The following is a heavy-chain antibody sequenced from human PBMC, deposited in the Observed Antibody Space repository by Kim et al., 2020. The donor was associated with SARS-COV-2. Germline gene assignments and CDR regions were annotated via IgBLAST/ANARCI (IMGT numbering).Heavy chain of an antibody. CDR2: ISTSSSYT. D-gene: IGHD3-22*01. V-gene: IGHV3-11*05. CDR3: ARDVRYYYDSSGYYFDY. J-gene: IGHJ4*02. Sequence: GGSLRLSCAASGFTFSDYYMSWIRQAPGKGLEWVSYISTSSSYTNYADSVKGRFTISRDNAKNSLYLQMNSLRAEDTAVYYCARDVRYYYDSSGYYFDYWGQGTLVTVSS. CDR1: GFTFSDYY.